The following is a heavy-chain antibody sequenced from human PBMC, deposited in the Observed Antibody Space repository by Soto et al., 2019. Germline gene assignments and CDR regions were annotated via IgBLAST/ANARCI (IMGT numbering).Heavy chain of an antibody. CDR2: IYCDGDK. D-gene: IGHD3-16*01. CDR1: GFSLTSSGVG. J-gene: IGHJ4*02. CDR3: AHSNYETFDYLVFDY. Sequence: SGPTLVNPTQTLTLTCTFSGFSLTSSGVGVGWIRQPPGKALEWLALIYCDGDKRYSPSLNGRLTITKDISKNQVVLTMTNMDPVDTGTYFCAHSNYETFDYLVFDYWGRGTRVTVSS. V-gene: IGHV2-5*02.